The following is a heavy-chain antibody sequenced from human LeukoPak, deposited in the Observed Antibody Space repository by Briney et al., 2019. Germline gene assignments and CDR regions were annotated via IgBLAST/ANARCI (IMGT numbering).Heavy chain of an antibody. V-gene: IGHV4-38-2*02. CDR1: GYSISSGYY. CDR3: ARGGSYDY. CDR2: IYDSGRT. D-gene: IGHD1-26*01. J-gene: IGHJ4*02. Sequence: SETVSLTCTVSGYSISSGYYWGWIRQPPGKGLEWIGSIYDSGRTYYNPPLKSRVTISVDTSKNQFPLKLSSATAADTAVYYCARGGSYDYWGQGTLVTVSS.